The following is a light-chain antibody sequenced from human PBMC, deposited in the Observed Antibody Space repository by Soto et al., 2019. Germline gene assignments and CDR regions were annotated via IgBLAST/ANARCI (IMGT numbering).Light chain of an antibody. J-gene: IGLJ2*01. CDR2: GNS. V-gene: IGLV1-40*01. CDR1: SSNIGAGYD. Sequence: QSVLTQPPSVSGAPGQRVTISCTGSSSNIGAGYDVHWYQQLPGTAPKLLIYGNSNRPSGVPDRFSGSKSGTSASLAITGLQAEDAADYYCQSYDSSLRSVVFGGGTKLTVL. CDR3: QSYDSSLRSVV.